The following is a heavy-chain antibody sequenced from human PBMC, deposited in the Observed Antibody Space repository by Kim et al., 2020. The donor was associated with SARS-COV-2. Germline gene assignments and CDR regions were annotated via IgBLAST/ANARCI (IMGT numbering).Heavy chain of an antibody. CDR1: GFTFSSYA. CDR3: AKATWAPSSGSYYNSQPYYYYYGMDV. J-gene: IGHJ6*02. CDR2: ISGSGGST. V-gene: IGHV3-23*01. D-gene: IGHD3-10*01. Sequence: GGSLRLSCAASGFTFSSYAMSWVRQAPGKGLEWVSAISGSGGSTYYADSVKGRFTISRDNSKNTLYLQMNSLRAEDTAVYYCAKATWAPSSGSYYNSQPYYYYYGMDVWGQGTTVTVSS.